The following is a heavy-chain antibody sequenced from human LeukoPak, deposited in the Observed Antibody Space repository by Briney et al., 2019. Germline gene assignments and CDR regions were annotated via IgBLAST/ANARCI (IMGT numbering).Heavy chain of an antibody. CDR2: INPNSGGT. V-gene: IGHV1-2*02. Sequence: ASVKVSCKASGYTFTGYYMHWVRQAPGQGLEWMGWINPNSGGTNYAQKFQGRVTMTRDTSISTAYMELSRLRSDDTAVYYCARSSRRHGSGSYLGYWGQGTLVTVYS. CDR1: GYTFTGYY. CDR3: ARSSRRHGSGSYLGY. D-gene: IGHD3-10*01. J-gene: IGHJ4*02.